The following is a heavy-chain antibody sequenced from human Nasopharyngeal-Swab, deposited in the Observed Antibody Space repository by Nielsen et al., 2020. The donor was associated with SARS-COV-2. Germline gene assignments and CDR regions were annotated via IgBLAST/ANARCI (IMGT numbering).Heavy chain of an antibody. D-gene: IGHD2-2*02. CDR1: GFTVSRNY. CDR2: LYSGGST. J-gene: IGHJ3*01. CDR3: ARVMLPGVPPAIGAFDV. V-gene: IGHV3-66*01. Sequence: ESLKISCAVSGFTVSRNYMSWVRQAPGKGPEWVSILYSGGSTYYADSVKDRFTISRDSSKNTLDLEMKNQRGEDSARYYCARVMLPGVPPAIGAFDVWGQGTTVTVSS.